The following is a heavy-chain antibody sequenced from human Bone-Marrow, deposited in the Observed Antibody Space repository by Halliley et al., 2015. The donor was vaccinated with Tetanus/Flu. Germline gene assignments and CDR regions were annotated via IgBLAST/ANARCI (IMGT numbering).Heavy chain of an antibody. Sequence: AVSGFTFTNTWMTWVRQAPGKGLEWVGRVKSRADGTTTDYAAPVKGRFTISRDDSKTTVFLQMNSLKTEDTAVYYCATECSSASCYDSYLDSWGQGTLVTVSS. CDR3: ATECSSASCYDSYLDS. V-gene: IGHV3-15*01. D-gene: IGHD2-2*01. CDR2: VKSRADGTTT. J-gene: IGHJ4*02. CDR1: GFTFTNTW.